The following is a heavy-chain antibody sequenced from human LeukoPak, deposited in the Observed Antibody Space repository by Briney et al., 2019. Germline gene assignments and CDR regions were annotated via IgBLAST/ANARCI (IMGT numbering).Heavy chain of an antibody. Sequence: ASVKVSCKASGYTFTGYYMHWVRQAPGQGLEWMGWINPNSSGTNYAQKFQGRVTMTRDTSISTAYMELSRLRSDDTAVYYCARSARGRYNWNDVLGYWGQGTLVTVSS. CDR2: INPNSSGT. CDR1: GYTFTGYY. CDR3: ARSARGRYNWNDVLGY. D-gene: IGHD1-1*01. J-gene: IGHJ4*02. V-gene: IGHV1-2*02.